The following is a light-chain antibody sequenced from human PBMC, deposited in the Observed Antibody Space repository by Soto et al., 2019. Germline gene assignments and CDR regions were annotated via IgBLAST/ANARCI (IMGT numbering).Light chain of an antibody. J-gene: IGLJ1*01. CDR3: QVWDSSSDHPG. Sequence: SYELTQPPSVSVAPGKTARITCGGNNIGSKSVHWYQQKPGQAPVLVIYYDSDRPSGIPERFSGSNSGNTATLTISRVEAGDEADYYCQVWDSSSDHPGFGTGTKLTVL. CDR1: NIGSKS. CDR2: YDS. V-gene: IGLV3-21*04.